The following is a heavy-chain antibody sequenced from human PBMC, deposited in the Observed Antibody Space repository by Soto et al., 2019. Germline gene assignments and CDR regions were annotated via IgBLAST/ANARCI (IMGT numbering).Heavy chain of an antibody. D-gene: IGHD1-7*01. CDR2: IYWNDDK. J-gene: IGHJ4*02. CDR1: GFSGRTGGGG. CDR3: AHRRKTGTSHLSFDY. V-gene: IGHV2-5*01. Sequence: SGPTQMNPTHTRTLTCTLSGFSGRTGGGGGGGIRQPPGKDLGWLALIYWNDDKRYSPSLKSRLNINNATYKNQVVLTITNMDPVDTATFYGAHRRKTGTSHLSFDYWGQGTLVTVSS.